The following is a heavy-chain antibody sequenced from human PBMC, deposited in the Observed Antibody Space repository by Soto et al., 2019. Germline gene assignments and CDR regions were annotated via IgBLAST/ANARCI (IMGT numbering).Heavy chain of an antibody. CDR3: ARTLYYYGSGSYYPSYDY. CDR1: GYTFTSYA. V-gene: IGHV1-3*01. CDR2: INAGNGNT. J-gene: IGHJ4*02. Sequence: GASGKVSCKASGYTFTSYAMHWVRQAPGQRLEWMGWINAGNGNTKYSQKFQGRVTITRDTSASTAYMELSSLRSEDTAVYYCARTLYYYGSGSYYPSYDYWGQGTLVTVSS. D-gene: IGHD3-10*01.